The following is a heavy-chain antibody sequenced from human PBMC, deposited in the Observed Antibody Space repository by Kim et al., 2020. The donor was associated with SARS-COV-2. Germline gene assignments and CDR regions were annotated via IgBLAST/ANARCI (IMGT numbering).Heavy chain of an antibody. CDR3: ARDGTMVRGVIDFDY. Sequence: KFQGRVTMTRDTSTSTVYMELSSLRSEDTAVYYCARDGTMVRGVIDFDYWGQGTLVTVSS. J-gene: IGHJ4*02. D-gene: IGHD3-10*01. V-gene: IGHV1-46*01.